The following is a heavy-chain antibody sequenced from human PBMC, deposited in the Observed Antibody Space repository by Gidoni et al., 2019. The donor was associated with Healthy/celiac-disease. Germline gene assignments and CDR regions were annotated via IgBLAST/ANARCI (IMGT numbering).Heavy chain of an antibody. V-gene: IGHV1-2*06. Sequence: QVQLVQSGAEVKKPGASVKVSCKASGYTFTGYYMHWVRQAPGQGLEWMGRINPNSGGTNYAQKFQGRVTMTRDTSISTAYMELSRLRSDDTAVYYCAREGYCGGDCYSVPNWFDPWGQGTLVTVSS. CDR1: GYTFTGYY. CDR3: AREGYCGGDCYSVPNWFDP. D-gene: IGHD2-21*02. CDR2: INPNSGGT. J-gene: IGHJ5*02.